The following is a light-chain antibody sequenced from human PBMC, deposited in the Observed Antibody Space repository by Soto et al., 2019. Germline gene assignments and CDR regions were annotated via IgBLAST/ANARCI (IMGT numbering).Light chain of an antibody. CDR3: LQHYSYPWS. V-gene: IGKV3-11*01. CDR2: DAS. CDR1: KSVGGD. Sequence: PGQGASLSCRASKSVGGDLVWYQQHPGQAPRLLIYDASNRATGIPPRFSGSGSGTDFTLTISSLQPEDFATYSCLQHYSYPWSFGQGTKVDIK. J-gene: IGKJ1*01.